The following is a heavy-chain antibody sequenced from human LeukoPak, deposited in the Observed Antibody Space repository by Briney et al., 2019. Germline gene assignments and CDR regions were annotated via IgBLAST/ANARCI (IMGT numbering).Heavy chain of an antibody. Sequence: GGSLRLSCAASGFTFSSYSMNWVCQAPGKGLEWVSSISSSSSYIYYADSVKGRFTISRDNAKNSLYLQMNSLRAEDTAVYYCARDYYGSGSYYQAGGMDVWGQGTTVTVSS. CDR3: ARDYYGSGSYYQAGGMDV. J-gene: IGHJ6*02. CDR1: GFTFSSYS. CDR2: ISSSSSYI. D-gene: IGHD3-10*01. V-gene: IGHV3-21*01.